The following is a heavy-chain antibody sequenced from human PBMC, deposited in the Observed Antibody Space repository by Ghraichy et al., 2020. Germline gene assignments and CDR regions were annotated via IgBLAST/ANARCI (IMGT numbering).Heavy chain of an antibody. CDR1: GFTFSNYS. Sequence: GGSLRLSCTASGFTFSNYSMNWVRQAPGRGLEWVSSISSSCSYIYYADSVKGRFTISRDNAKNSLYLQMNSLRAEDTAVYYCAREPLMTTLREAFDIWGQGTMVTVSS. CDR3: AREPLMTTLREAFDI. V-gene: IGHV3-21*01. CDR2: ISSSCSYI. D-gene: IGHD4-11*01. J-gene: IGHJ3*02.